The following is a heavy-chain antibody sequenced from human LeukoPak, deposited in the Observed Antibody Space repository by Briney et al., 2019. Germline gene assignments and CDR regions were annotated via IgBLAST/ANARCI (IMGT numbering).Heavy chain of an antibody. CDR2: ISAYNGNT. CDR1: GYTFTSYG. Sequence: ASVKVSCKASGYTFTSYGISWVRQAPGQGLEWMGWISAYNGNTNYAQKLQGRVTMTTDTSTSTAYMELSRLRSDDTAVYYCARGLLIFYGSGSHLAEFDYWGQGTLVTVSS. J-gene: IGHJ4*02. D-gene: IGHD3-10*01. V-gene: IGHV1-18*01. CDR3: ARGLLIFYGSGSHLAEFDY.